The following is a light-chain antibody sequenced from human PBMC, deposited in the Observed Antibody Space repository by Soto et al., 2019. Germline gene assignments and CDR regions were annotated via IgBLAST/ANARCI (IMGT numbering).Light chain of an antibody. CDR1: SSNIGTNF. J-gene: IGLJ3*02. CDR3: AAWDDSLSGWV. Sequence: QSVLTQPPSASGTPGQRVTISCSGSSSNIGTNFVYWYQQLPGTAPTLLIFSNAQRPSWVPDRFSGSRSGTSASLAISGLRSEDEADYYCAAWDDSLSGWVFGGGTKVTVL. V-gene: IGLV1-47*02. CDR2: SNA.